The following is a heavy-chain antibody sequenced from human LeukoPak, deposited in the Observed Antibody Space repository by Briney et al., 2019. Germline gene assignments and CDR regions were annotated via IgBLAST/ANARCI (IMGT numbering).Heavy chain of an antibody. J-gene: IGHJ4*02. Sequence: SETLSLTCTVSGYSISSGYYWGWIRQPPGKGLEWIGSIYHSGSTYHNPSLKSQVTISVDTSKNQFSLKLSSVTAADTAVYYCARAAGDEEFDYWGQGTLVTVSS. D-gene: IGHD6-19*01. CDR2: IYHSGST. CDR3: ARAAGDEEFDY. V-gene: IGHV4-38-2*02. CDR1: GYSISSGYY.